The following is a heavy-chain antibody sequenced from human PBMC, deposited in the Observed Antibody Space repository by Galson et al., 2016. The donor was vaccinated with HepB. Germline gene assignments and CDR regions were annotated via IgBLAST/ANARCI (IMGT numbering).Heavy chain of an antibody. CDR1: GFAFNKYA. Sequence: SLRLSCAASGFAFNKYALHWVRQAPGKGLEWLTFISYGGNNKQYADSVKGRFTISRDNSRNTLSLQMNSLRVEDTAVYYCARGPDDYDDLSGTYRYTTFDSWGQGTLVTVSS. D-gene: IGHD3-16*02. J-gene: IGHJ4*02. CDR3: ARGPDDYDDLSGTYRYTTFDS. V-gene: IGHV3-30*04. CDR2: ISYGGNNK.